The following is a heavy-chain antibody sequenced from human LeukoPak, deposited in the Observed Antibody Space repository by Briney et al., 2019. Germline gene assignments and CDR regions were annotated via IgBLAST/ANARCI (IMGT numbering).Heavy chain of an antibody. CDR2: IKQDGSEK. CDR3: ARDYRSFDFWSGYPPYHFDY. CDR1: GFTFSSYW. Sequence: PGGSLRLSCAASGFTFSSYWMSWVRQAPGKGLEWVANIKQDGSEKYYVDSVRGRFTISRDNGKKSLYLQMDSLRAEDTAVYYCARDYRSFDFWSGYPPYHFDYWGQGTLVTVSS. J-gene: IGHJ4*02. V-gene: IGHV3-7*01. D-gene: IGHD3-3*01.